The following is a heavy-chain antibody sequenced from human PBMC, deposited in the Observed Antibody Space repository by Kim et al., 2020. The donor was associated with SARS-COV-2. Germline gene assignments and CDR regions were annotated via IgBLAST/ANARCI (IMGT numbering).Heavy chain of an antibody. D-gene: IGHD2-2*01. CDR1: GGSFSGYY. CDR2: INHSGST. J-gene: IGHJ4*02. Sequence: SETLSLTCAVYGGSFSGYYWSWIRQPPGKGLEWIGEINHSGSTNYNPSLKSRVTISVDTSKNQFSLKLSSVTAADTAVYYCARGRFCSSTSCYWGFDYWGQGTLVTVSS. V-gene: IGHV4-34*01. CDR3: ARGRFCSSTSCYWGFDY.